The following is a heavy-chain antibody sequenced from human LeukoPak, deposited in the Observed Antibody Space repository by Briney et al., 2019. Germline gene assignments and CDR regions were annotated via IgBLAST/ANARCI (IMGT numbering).Heavy chain of an antibody. Sequence: GGSLKLSCVASGFTFSRYGMHWVRQAPGKGLEWVAFIRYDGSNKYYADSVKGRFTISRDNSKNTLYLQMNSLRAEDTAVYYCAKGVGFGNYYFDYWGQGTLVTVSS. J-gene: IGHJ4*02. CDR2: IRYDGSNK. D-gene: IGHD3-16*01. CDR3: AKGVGFGNYYFDY. CDR1: GFTFSRYG. V-gene: IGHV3-30*02.